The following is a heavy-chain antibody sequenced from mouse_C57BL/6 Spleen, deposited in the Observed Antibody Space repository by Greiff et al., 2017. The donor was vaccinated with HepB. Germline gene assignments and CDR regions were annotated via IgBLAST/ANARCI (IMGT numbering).Heavy chain of an antibody. CDR2: IYPGDGDS. CDR1: GYAFSSYW. CDR3: ASLPSYDYDEDFDY. D-gene: IGHD2-4*01. J-gene: IGHJ2*01. Sequence: VQLQQSGAELVKPGASVKISCKASGYAFSSYWMNWVKQRPGKGLEWIGQIYPGDGDSNYNGKFKGKATLTADKSSSTAYMQLSSLTSEDSAVYFCASLPSYDYDEDFDYWGQGTTLTVSS. V-gene: IGHV1-80*01.